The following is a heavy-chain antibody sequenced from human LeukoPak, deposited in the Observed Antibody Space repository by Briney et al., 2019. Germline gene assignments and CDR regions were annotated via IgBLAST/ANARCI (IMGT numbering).Heavy chain of an antibody. V-gene: IGHV3-30*02. Sequence: PGGSLRLSCAASGFTFSSYGMHWVRQAPGKGLEWVAFIRYDGGNKYYADSVKGRFTISRDNSKNTLYLQMNSLRAEDTAVYYCAKEGYCSSTSCYGGYFDYWGQGTLVTVSS. CDR3: AKEGYCSSTSCYGGYFDY. CDR1: GFTFSSYG. J-gene: IGHJ4*02. D-gene: IGHD2-2*01. CDR2: IRYDGGNK.